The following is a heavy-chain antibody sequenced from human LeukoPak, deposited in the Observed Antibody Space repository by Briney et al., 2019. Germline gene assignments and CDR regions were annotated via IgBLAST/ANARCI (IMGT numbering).Heavy chain of an antibody. CDR1: GYTFTGYY. J-gene: IGHJ4*02. V-gene: IGHV1-2*02. D-gene: IGHD4-17*01. CDR3: ARSDAGYGDYADY. Sequence: ASVKVSCKASGYTFTGYYMHWVRQAPGQGLEWMGWINPYSGGTNYAQKLQGRVTMTTDTSTSTAYMELRSLRSDDTAVYYCARSDAGYGDYADYWGQGTLVTVSS. CDR2: INPYSGGT.